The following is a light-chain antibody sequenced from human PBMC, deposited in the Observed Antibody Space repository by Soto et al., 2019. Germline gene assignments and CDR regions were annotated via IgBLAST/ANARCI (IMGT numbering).Light chain of an antibody. CDR2: GNS. CDR1: SSNIGAGYG. CDR3: AAWDDSLNGWV. Sequence: QSVLTQPPSVSGAPGQRVTISCTGSSSNIGAGYGVHWYQQRPGTAPRLLISGNSNRPSGVPDRFSGSTSGTSASLAISGLQAEDEGDYYCAAWDDSLNGWVFGGGTKLTVL. J-gene: IGLJ3*02. V-gene: IGLV1-40*01.